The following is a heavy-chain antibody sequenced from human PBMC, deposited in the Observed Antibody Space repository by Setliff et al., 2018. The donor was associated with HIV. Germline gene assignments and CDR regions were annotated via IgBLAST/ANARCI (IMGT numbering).Heavy chain of an antibody. Sequence: PSETLSLTCTVSGGSISRGTYYWSWIRQPAGKGLEWIGYIYYSGSTNYNPSLKSRVTIKVDTFHNQFSLKLSSVTAADTAVYYCASRENPRGGYPKGWFDPWGQGTLVTVSS. V-gene: IGHV4-61*10. CDR1: GGSISRGTYY. CDR3: ASRENPRGGYPKGWFDP. J-gene: IGHJ5*02. CDR2: IYYSGST. D-gene: IGHD3-22*01.